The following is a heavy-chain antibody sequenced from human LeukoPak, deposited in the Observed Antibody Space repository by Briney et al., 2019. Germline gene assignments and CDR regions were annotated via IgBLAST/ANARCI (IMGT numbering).Heavy chain of an antibody. D-gene: IGHD2-2*01. J-gene: IGHJ4*02. Sequence: GGPLRLSCAASGFTFSSYAMSWVRQAPGKGLEWVSAISGSGGSTYYADSVKGRFTISRDNSKNTLYLQMNSLRAEDTAVYYCALDREYQLPRDDYWGQGTLVTVSS. CDR2: ISGSGGST. CDR3: ALDREYQLPRDDY. CDR1: GFTFSSYA. V-gene: IGHV3-23*01.